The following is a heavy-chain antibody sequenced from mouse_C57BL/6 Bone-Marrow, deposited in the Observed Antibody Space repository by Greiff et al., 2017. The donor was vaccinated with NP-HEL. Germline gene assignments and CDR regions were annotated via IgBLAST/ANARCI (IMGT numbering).Heavy chain of an antibody. CDR1: GFTFSSYA. D-gene: IGHD2-2*01. J-gene: IGHJ2*01. CDR3: ARVAIDYGYEGDY. CDR2: ISDGGSYT. V-gene: IGHV5-4*03. Sequence: EVKLVESGGGLVKPGGSLKLSCAASGFTFSSYAMSWVRQTPEKRLEWVATISDGGSYTYYPDNVKVRFTISRDNAKNNLYLQMSHLKSEDTAMYYCARVAIDYGYEGDYWGQGTTLTVSS.